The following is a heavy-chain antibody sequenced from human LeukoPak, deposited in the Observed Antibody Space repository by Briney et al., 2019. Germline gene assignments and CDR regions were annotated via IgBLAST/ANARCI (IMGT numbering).Heavy chain of an antibody. CDR3: ARSRKLDY. CDR1: GASFSLYD. J-gene: IGHJ4*02. CDR2: ISHSGNT. V-gene: IGHV4-59*08. Sequence: SETLSLTCSVSGASFSLYDWSWIRQPPGKGLEWIGYISHSGNTDYNPSLKSRVTISADTSRNQFSLKMTSVTAADTAVYYCARSRKLDYWGQGTLVTVSS. D-gene: IGHD1-14*01.